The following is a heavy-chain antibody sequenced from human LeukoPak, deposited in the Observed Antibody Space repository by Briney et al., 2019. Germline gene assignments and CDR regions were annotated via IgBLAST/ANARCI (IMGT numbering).Heavy chain of an antibody. V-gene: IGHV3-7*01. D-gene: IGHD3-10*01. CDR1: GFRFNTYW. CDR3: ARLSAYYYGSYFYYYMDV. Sequence: GGSLRLSCAASGFRFNTYWMSWVRQAPGKGLEWVANIKQDGNEKYYADSVKGRFTISRDNAKNSVYLQMNSLRAEDTALYYCARLSAYYYGSYFYYYMDVWGKGTTVTVSS. CDR2: IKQDGNEK. J-gene: IGHJ6*03.